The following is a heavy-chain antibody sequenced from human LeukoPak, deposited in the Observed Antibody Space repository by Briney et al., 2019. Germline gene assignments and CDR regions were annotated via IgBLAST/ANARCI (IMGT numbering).Heavy chain of an antibody. CDR3: AKGSGDFGS. D-gene: IGHD3-10*01. J-gene: IGHJ4*02. CDR1: GFTFSSHG. CDR2: ISPSGGIT. Sequence: PGGSLRLSCAASGFTFSSHGMNWVRQAPGKGLEWVSGISPSGGITYYTDSVKGRFTISRDNFKKTLYLQIDSLRVEDTALYYCAKGSGDFGSWGQGTLVTVSS. V-gene: IGHV3-23*01.